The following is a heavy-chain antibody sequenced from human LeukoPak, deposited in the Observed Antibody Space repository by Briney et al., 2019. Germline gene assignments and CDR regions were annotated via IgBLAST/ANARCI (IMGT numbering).Heavy chain of an antibody. CDR1: GGSISSYY. V-gene: IGHV4-59*01. J-gene: IGHJ4*02. CDR3: ARGPGGDYYDSSGYYW. Sequence: SETLSLTCSVSGGSISSYYWSWIRQPPGKGLEWIGYIYSSGSTNYNPSLKSRVTISGDTSKNQFSLKLSSVTAADTAVYYCARGPGGDYYDSSGYYWWGQGTLVTVSS. D-gene: IGHD3-22*01. CDR2: IYSSGST.